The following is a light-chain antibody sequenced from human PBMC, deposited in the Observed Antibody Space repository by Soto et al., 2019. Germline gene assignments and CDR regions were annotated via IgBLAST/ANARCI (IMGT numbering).Light chain of an antibody. CDR1: QYINTR. Sequence: EIVLTHSPSTLSSFPCYRVTLSFMASQYINTRLAWYQHRPGQAPRLLIYQTSIRAAGIPARFSASGTGTDFTLTISDVQPEDFAVYYCHQRQSWPRTFGQGTKVDIK. CDR2: QTS. J-gene: IGKJ1*01. V-gene: IGKV3-11*01. CDR3: HQRQSWPRT.